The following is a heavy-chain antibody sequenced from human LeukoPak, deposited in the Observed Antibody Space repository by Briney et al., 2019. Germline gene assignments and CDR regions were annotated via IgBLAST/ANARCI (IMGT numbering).Heavy chain of an antibody. J-gene: IGHJ4*02. CDR1: GGSISTNTYY. Sequence: TSETLSLTCIVSGGSISTNTYYWGWIRLPPGKGLEWIGEIHHRGTTLYNPSLRSRGTVALATSKNQFSLRLTCVTAADTAVYYCARVTYNGYQHFDYWGQGNLVTVS. CDR2: IHHRGTT. D-gene: IGHD3-10*01. CDR3: ARVTYNGYQHFDY. V-gene: IGHV4-39*07.